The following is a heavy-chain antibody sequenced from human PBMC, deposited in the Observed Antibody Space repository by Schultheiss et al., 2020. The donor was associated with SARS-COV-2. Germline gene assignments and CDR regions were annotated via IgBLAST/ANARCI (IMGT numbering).Heavy chain of an antibody. J-gene: IGHJ5*02. CDR2: LSGGGGSGSAGTT. Sequence: GGSLRLSCAASGFTVSSNYMSWVRQAPGKGLEWVSCLSGGGGSGSAGTTYYADSVKGRFIISRDESKNTLFLQMNSLRDDDSAIYYCAKNSGWLASWGQGILVTVSS. V-gene: IGHV3-23*01. D-gene: IGHD5-12*01. CDR3: AKNSGWLAS. CDR1: GFTVSSNY.